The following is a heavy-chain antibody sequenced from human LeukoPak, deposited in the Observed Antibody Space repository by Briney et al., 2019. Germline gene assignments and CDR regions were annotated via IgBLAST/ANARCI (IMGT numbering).Heavy chain of an antibody. Sequence: GGSLRLSCAASGFTFDEYGMSWVRQAPGKGLEWVSGINWNGGSTGYAASVKGRFTISRDNANNSLYLQMNSLRAEDTALYHCARGITMVRGVPSDYWGQGTLVTVSS. V-gene: IGHV3-20*01. D-gene: IGHD3-10*01. J-gene: IGHJ4*02. CDR1: GFTFDEYG. CDR2: INWNGGST. CDR3: ARGITMVRGVPSDY.